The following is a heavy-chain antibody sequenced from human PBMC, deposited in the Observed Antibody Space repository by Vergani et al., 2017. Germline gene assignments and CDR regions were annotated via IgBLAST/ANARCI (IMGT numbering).Heavy chain of an antibody. D-gene: IGHD2-21*01. CDR3: ARGAPDCGGECYSTKRYYYYYMDV. CDR1: GGSISSYY. CDR2: IYYSGST. Sequence: QVQLQESGPGLVKPSETLSLTCTVSGGSISSYYWSWIRQPPGKGLEWIGYIYYSGSTNYNPSLKSRVTISVDTSKNQFSLKLSSVTAADTAVYYCARGAPDCGGECYSTKRYYYYYMDVWGKGTTVTVSS. J-gene: IGHJ6*03. V-gene: IGHV4-59*01.